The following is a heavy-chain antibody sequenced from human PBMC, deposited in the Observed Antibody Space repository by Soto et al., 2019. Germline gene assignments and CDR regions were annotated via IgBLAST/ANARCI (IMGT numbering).Heavy chain of an antibody. D-gene: IGHD1-1*01. CDR2: IYPGDSDT. J-gene: IGHJ4*02. V-gene: IGHV5-51*01. CDR1: GYIFSIYW. CDR3: ARQRAWNDAFDF. Sequence: PGESLKISCKGSGYIFSIYWIGWVRQVPGKGLEWMGVIYPGDSDTRYNPSFQGQVTISADKSPSTAYLQWNSLKASDTATYYCARQRAWNDAFDFWGQGTLVTVSS.